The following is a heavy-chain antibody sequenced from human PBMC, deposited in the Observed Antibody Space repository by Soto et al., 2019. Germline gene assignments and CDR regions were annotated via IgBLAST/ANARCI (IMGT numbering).Heavy chain of an antibody. Sequence: QVQLVQSGAEMKKPGSSVKVSCQSSGGTFNTYAMNWVRQAPGQGPEWMGDISPMFGAANYAPKFQGRVTITADESTGTSYMQMSSWTSEDTALYFCTREVQVHTPAFVYWGQGTLVTVPS. D-gene: IGHD3-10*01. CDR2: ISPMFGAA. CDR1: GGTFNTYA. CDR3: TREVQVHTPAFVY. V-gene: IGHV1-69*19. J-gene: IGHJ4*02.